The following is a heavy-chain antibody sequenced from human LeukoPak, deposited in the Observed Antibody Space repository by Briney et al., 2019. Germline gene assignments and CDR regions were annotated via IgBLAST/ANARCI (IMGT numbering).Heavy chain of an antibody. J-gene: IGHJ4*02. CDR3: ARDPGRTVTPHY. V-gene: IGHV1-2*02. Sequence: ASVKVSCKASGYTFTGYYMHWVRQAPGQGPEWMGWINPNSGGTNYAQKFQGRVTMTRDTSISTAYMELSRLRSDDTAVYYCARDPGRTVTPHYWGQGTLVTVSS. CDR2: INPNSGGT. CDR1: GYTFTGYY. D-gene: IGHD4-17*01.